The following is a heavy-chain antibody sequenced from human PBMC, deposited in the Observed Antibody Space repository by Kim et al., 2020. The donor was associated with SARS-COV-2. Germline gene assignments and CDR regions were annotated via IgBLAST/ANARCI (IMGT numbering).Heavy chain of an antibody. Sequence: SETLSLTCTVSGGSISSSSYYWGWIRQPPGKGLEWIGSIYYSGSTYYNPSLKSRVTISVDTSKNQFSLKLSSVTAADTAVYYCASSIDYYDSSDAFDIWGQGTMVTVSS. CDR1: GGSISSSSYY. D-gene: IGHD3-22*01. V-gene: IGHV4-39*01. CDR3: ASSIDYYDSSDAFDI. J-gene: IGHJ3*02. CDR2: IYYSGST.